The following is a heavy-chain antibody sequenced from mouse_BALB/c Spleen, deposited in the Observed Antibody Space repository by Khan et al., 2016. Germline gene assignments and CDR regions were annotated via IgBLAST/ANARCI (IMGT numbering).Heavy chain of an antibody. CDR3: ARVGGNYYFDY. CDR2: IDPENGNT. CDR1: AFNIKDYY. Sequence: VQLQPSGAELVRPGALVKLSCKASAFNIKDYYMHWVKQRPEQGLEWIGWIDPENGNTIYDPKFQGKASITADTSSNTAYLQLSSLTSEDTAVYYCARVGGNYYFDYWGQGTTLTVSS. D-gene: IGHD2-1*01. J-gene: IGHJ2*01. V-gene: IGHV14-1*02.